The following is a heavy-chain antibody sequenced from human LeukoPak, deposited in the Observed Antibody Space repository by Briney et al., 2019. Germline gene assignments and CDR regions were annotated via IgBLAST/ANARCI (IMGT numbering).Heavy chain of an antibody. CDR2: ISGGGNT. Sequence: GGSLRLSCAASGFTFSSYDMSWVRQAPGKGLEWVSGISGGGNTFYSDSVKGRFTIPRDNSKNTLYLEMNSLRAEDTALYYCARGGGYYYYYYYMDVWGKGTTVTVSS. V-gene: IGHV3-23*01. CDR3: ARGGGYYYYYYYMDV. J-gene: IGHJ6*03. D-gene: IGHD3-16*01. CDR1: GFTFSSYD.